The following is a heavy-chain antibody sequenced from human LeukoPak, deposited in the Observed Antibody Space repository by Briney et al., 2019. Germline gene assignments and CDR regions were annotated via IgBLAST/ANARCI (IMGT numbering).Heavy chain of an antibody. CDR2: IRSKANSYAT. D-gene: IGHD1-26*01. Sequence: GGSLRLSCAASGFTFSGSAMHWVRQASGKGLEWVGRIRSKANSYATAYAASVKGRFTISRDDSKNTAYLQMNSLKTEDTAVYYCTRQEVSRWSWVDYWGQGTRDPVSS. CDR1: GFTFSGSA. CDR3: TRQEVSRWSWVDY. V-gene: IGHV3-73*01. J-gene: IGHJ4*02.